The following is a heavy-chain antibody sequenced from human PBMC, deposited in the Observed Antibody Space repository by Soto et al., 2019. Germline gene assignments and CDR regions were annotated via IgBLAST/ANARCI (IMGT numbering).Heavy chain of an antibody. Sequence: GGSLRLSCAASGFTFSSYAMTWVRQAPGKGLEWVSAISGSGGNTYYADSVKGRFTISRDNSKNTVYLQMNSLRAEDTAVYYCAKDLYYFDYWGQGTLVTVSS. CDR2: ISGSGGNT. CDR1: GFTFSSYA. V-gene: IGHV3-23*01. J-gene: IGHJ4*02. CDR3: AKDLYYFDY.